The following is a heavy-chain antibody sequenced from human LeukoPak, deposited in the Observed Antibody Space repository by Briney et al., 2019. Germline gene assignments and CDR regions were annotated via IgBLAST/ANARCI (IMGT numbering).Heavy chain of an antibody. V-gene: IGHV4-59*01. Sequence: SETLSLTCTVSGGSISSYYWSWIRQPPGKGLEWIGYIYYSGSTNYNPSLKSRVTISVDTSKNQFSLKLRSVTAADTAVYFCAREASRAGTYYFDYWGQGTLLTVSS. D-gene: IGHD3-10*01. J-gene: IGHJ4*02. CDR3: AREASRAGTYYFDY. CDR2: IYYSGST. CDR1: GGSISSYY.